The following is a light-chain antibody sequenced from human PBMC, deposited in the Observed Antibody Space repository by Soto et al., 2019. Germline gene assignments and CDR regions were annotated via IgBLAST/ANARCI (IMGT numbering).Light chain of an antibody. Sequence: EIVMTQSPATLSVSPGERDTLSCRASQSVSSNLAWYQQKPGQAPRLLIYGASTRATGIPARFSGSGSGTEFTHTISSLQSEDFAVYYCQQYNNWPRTFGQGTKVEIK. CDR3: QQYNNWPRT. V-gene: IGKV3-15*01. CDR1: QSVSSN. J-gene: IGKJ1*01. CDR2: GAS.